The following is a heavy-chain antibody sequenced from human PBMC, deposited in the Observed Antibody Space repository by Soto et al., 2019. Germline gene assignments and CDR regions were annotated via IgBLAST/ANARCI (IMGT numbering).Heavy chain of an antibody. V-gene: IGHV4-34*01. CDR1: GGSFSGYY. CDR2: INHSGST. J-gene: IGHJ4*02. CDR3: ARVGKSSSGWYGVDY. Sequence: SETLSLTCAVYGGSFSGYYWSWIRQPPGKGLEWIGEINHSGSTNYNPSLKSRVTISVDTSKNQFSLKLSSVTAADTAVYYCARVGKSSSGWYGVDYWGQGTLVTVSS. D-gene: IGHD6-19*01.